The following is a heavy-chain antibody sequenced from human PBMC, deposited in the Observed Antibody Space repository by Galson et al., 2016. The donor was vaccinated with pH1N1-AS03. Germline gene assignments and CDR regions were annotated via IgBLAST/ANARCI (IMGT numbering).Heavy chain of an antibody. D-gene: IGHD2-2*01. CDR3: VRDSNAWSFDY. CDR2: MWHGGIAK. Sequence: SLRLSCAASGFSFNSYGMHWVRQAPGKGLEWVTFMWHGGIAKRYADSMKGRFAISRDSSKTLVYLQMNSLRSEDTGVYYCVRDSNAWSFDYWGQGALVTVSS. V-gene: IGHV3-30*02. J-gene: IGHJ4*02. CDR1: GFSFNSYG.